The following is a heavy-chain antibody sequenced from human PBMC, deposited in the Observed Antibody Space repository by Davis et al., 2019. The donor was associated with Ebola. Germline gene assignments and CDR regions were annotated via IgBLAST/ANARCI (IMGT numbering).Heavy chain of an antibody. Sequence: GESLKISCTASGFTFGDYAMSWVRQAPGKGLEWVGFIRTTAYGGTTEYAASVKGRFTISRDDSKSTAYLQMDSLKTEDTAMYYCTRDWDPRRVAVVRDHYGMDVWGQGTTVTVSS. D-gene: IGHD6-19*01. J-gene: IGHJ6*02. CDR1: GFTFGDYA. CDR2: IRTTAYGGTT. CDR3: TRDWDPRRVAVVRDHYGMDV. V-gene: IGHV3-49*04.